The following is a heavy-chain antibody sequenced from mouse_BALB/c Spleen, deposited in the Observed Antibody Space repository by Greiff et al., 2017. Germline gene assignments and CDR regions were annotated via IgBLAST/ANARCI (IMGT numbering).Heavy chain of an antibody. CDR2: IYWDDDK. D-gene: IGHD2-2*01. J-gene: IGHJ4*01. CDR1: GFSLSTSGMG. Sequence: QVTLKESGPGILQPSQTLSLTCSFSGFSLSTSGMGVSWIRQPSGKGLEWLAHIYWDDDKRYNPSLKSRLTISKDTSSNQVFLKITSVDTADTATYYCARSHYGYPLNAMDYWGQGTSVTVSS. CDR3: ARSHYGYPLNAMDY. V-gene: IGHV8-12*01.